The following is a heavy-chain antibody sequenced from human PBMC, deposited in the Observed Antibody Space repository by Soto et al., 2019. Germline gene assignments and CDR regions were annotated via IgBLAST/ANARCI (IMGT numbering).Heavy chain of an antibody. J-gene: IGHJ4*02. Sequence: QVHLVQSGAEVKKPGASVKVSCKGSGYAFSTYGITWVRQAPGQGLEWMGWISAHNGNTNDAQKLQGRVTVTRDTSTSTAYMELRSLRSDDTAVYYRARGRYGDSWGQGALVTVSS. D-gene: IGHD1-1*01. CDR3: ARGRYGDS. V-gene: IGHV1-18*01. CDR2: ISAHNGNT. CDR1: GYAFSTYG.